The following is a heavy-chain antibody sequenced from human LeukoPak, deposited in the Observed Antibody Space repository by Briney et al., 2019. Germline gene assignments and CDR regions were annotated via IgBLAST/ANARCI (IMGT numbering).Heavy chain of an antibody. CDR1: GFTFSSYG. CDR3: AKAPPVVAATPGLADY. V-gene: IGHV3-30*02. D-gene: IGHD2-15*01. CDR2: MRYDGSNK. Sequence: GGSLRLSCAASGFTFSSYGMQWFRQAPGKGPEWVAFMRYDGSNKYYADSVKGRCTISRDNSKNTLYLQMNSLRAEDTAVYYCAKAPPVVAATPGLADYWGQGTLVTVSS. J-gene: IGHJ4*02.